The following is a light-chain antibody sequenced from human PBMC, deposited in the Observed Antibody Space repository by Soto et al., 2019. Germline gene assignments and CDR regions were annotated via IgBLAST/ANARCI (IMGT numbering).Light chain of an antibody. Sequence: QSVLTQPPSVSGAPGQRATISCTGTSSNIGAGYDVHWYQHLPGTAPKLLISSNINRPSGVPARFSGSKSGTSASLAITGLQAEDEADYYCQSYDRSLRGNDVFCTGTKLTVL. J-gene: IGLJ1*01. CDR2: SNI. V-gene: IGLV1-40*01. CDR1: SSNIGAGYD. CDR3: QSYDRSLRGNDV.